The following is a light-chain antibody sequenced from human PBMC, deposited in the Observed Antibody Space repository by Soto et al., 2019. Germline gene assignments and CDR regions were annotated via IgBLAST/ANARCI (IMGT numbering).Light chain of an antibody. Sequence: DIQMTQSPSSLSASVGDRVTITCRASQSISSYLNWYQQKPGKAPKLLIYAASSLQSGVPSRFSGSGSGTDFTLTISSLQPEDFATYYCQQSYSTPTQCAFGQGTKLEIK. J-gene: IGKJ2*01. CDR1: QSISSY. CDR3: QQSYSTPTQCA. V-gene: IGKV1-39*01. CDR2: AAS.